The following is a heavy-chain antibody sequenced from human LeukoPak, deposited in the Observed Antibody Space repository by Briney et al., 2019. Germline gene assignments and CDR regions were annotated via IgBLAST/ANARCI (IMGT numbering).Heavy chain of an antibody. V-gene: IGHV3-23*01. D-gene: IGHD6-13*01. CDR2: ISGSGGST. CDR3: ARAGGLYSSSWFDY. Sequence: GGSLRLSCAGSGFTFRIYAMSWVRQAPGKGLEWVSAISGSGGSTYYADSVKGRFTTSRDNAKNSLYLQMNSLRAEDTALYYCARAGGLYSSSWFDYWGQGTLVTVSS. CDR1: GFTFRIYA. J-gene: IGHJ4*02.